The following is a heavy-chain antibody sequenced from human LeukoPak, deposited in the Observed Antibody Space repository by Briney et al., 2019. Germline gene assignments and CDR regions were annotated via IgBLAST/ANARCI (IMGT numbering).Heavy chain of an antibody. CDR3: ARYYYDRGGPI. Sequence: PGGSLRLSCVASGFTFSSYEMNWVRQAPGKGLEWVSYISSSGSTIYYADSVKGRFTISRDNAKNSLYLQMNSLRAEDTAVYYCARYYYDRGGPIWGQGTMVTVSS. V-gene: IGHV3-48*03. D-gene: IGHD3-22*01. CDR2: ISSSGSTI. CDR1: GFTFSSYE. J-gene: IGHJ3*02.